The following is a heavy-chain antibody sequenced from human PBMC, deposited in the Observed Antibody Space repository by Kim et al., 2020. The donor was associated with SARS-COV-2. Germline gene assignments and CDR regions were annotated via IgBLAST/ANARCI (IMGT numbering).Heavy chain of an antibody. D-gene: IGHD3-10*01. CDR3: VRVPFTMVRGVIIKHGRGSDDTDV. J-gene: IGHJ6*02. V-gene: IGHV4-39*02. CDR2: IYYSGST. Sequence: SETLSLTCTVSGASISRSSDYYWCWIRQPPGKGLQWIGNIYYSGSTFSNPSLRSRITMSLDMSKNHFSLKLTSVTAADTAVYYCVRVPFTMVRGVIIKHGRGSDDTDVWGQGTAVIVSS. CDR1: GASISRSSDYY.